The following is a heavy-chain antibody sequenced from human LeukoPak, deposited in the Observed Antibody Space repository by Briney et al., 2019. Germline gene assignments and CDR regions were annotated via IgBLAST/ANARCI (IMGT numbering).Heavy chain of an antibody. CDR1: GFTFSSYS. J-gene: IGHJ6*02. V-gene: IGHV3-21*01. D-gene: IGHD2-2*02. CDR2: ISSSSSYI. CDR3: ARGIPNHYGKDV. Sequence: PGGSLRLSCAASGFTFSSYSMSWVRQAPGKGLEWVSSISSSSSYIYYADSVKGRFTISRDNAKNSLYLQMNSLRADDTAVYYCARGIPNHYGKDVWGQGTTVTVSS.